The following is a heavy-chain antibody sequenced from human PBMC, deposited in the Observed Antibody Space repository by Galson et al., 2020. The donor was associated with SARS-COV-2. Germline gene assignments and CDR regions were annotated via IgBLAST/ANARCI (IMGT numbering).Heavy chain of an antibody. CDR3: ARDYTFIIFLESYYYMDV. CDR2: ISSSGTT. D-gene: IGHD3-3*01. CDR1: GGSITGSNFH. Sequence: SQTLSLTCTVSGGSITGSNFHWRWIRQFSGKGLEWIGDISSSGTTKYNPSLKSRTTISLDTAKNQFFLKVTSVTAADTAVYYCARDYTFIIFLESYYYMDVWGKGTTVVVSS. J-gene: IGHJ6*03. V-gene: IGHV4-31*03.